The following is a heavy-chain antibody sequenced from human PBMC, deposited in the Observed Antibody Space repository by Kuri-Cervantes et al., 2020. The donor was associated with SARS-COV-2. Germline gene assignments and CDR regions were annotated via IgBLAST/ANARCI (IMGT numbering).Heavy chain of an antibody. CDR1: GFTFSDYY. CDR3: ARAGYSTGWFPDWYFDL. J-gene: IGHJ2*01. CDR2: ISSSGSTI. V-gene: IGHV3-11*01. D-gene: IGHD6-19*01. Sequence: GESLKISCAASGFTFSDYYMSWIRQAPGKGLEWVSYISSSGSTIYYADSVKGRFTISRDNAKNSLYLQMNSLRGEDTALYYCARAGYSTGWFPDWYFDLWGRGTLVTVSS.